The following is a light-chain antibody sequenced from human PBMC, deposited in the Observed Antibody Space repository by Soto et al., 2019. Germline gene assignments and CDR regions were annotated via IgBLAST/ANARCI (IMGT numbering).Light chain of an antibody. CDR1: SSDVGRYNL. Sequence: QSVLTQPASVSGSPGQSITISCTGTSSDVGRYNLVSWYQQHPGKAPKLMIYEVSKRPSWVSNRFSGSKSGNTASLTISGLQAEDEADYYCCSYAGSSSYVFGTGTKVTVL. V-gene: IGLV2-23*02. CDR3: CSYAGSSSYV. CDR2: EVS. J-gene: IGLJ1*01.